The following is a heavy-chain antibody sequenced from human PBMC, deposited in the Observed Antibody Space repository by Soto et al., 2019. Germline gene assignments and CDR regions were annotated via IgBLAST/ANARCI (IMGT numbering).Heavy chain of an antibody. D-gene: IGHD3-16*01. Sequence: EVQLLESGGGLVQPGGSLRLSCAASGFTFSSYAMSWVRQAPGKGLEWVSAISGSGGSTYYADSVKGRFTISRDNSKNTLYLQMNSLRAEDTAVYYCAKGWFGGDYDPNWFDPWGQGTLVTVSS. V-gene: IGHV3-23*01. J-gene: IGHJ5*02. CDR1: GFTFSSYA. CDR3: AKGWFGGDYDPNWFDP. CDR2: ISGSGGST.